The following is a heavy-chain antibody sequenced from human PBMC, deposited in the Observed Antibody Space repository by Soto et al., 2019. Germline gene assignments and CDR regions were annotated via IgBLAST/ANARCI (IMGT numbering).Heavy chain of an antibody. Sequence: ASVKVSCKASGYTFAGYYMHWVRQAPGQGLEWMGWINPKSGAANSAQRFQGRVTMTRDTSNTTAYMELSRVTSDDTAVYYCARVYGSTYGMDVWGQGTTVTVSS. V-gene: IGHV1-2*02. J-gene: IGHJ6*02. CDR2: INPKSGAA. D-gene: IGHD3-10*01. CDR3: ARVYGSTYGMDV. CDR1: GYTFAGYY.